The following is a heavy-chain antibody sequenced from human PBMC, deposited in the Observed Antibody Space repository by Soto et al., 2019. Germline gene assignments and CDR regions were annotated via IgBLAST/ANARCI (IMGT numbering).Heavy chain of an antibody. CDR2: IRGFSPYT. Sequence: GGSLRLSCVASGFTFRTYTMNWVRQAPGKGLEWVSGIRGFSPYTFYAESVKGRFTISRDNAKNSLYLQMNSLGVEDTAVYYCTRDGRGLGRLSLFEYWGQGVLVTVSS. V-gene: IGHV3-21*04. CDR3: TRDGRGLGRLSLFEY. J-gene: IGHJ4*02. CDR1: GFTFRTYT. D-gene: IGHD2-21*02.